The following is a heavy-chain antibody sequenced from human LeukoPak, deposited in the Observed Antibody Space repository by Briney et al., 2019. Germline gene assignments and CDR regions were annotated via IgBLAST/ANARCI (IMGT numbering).Heavy chain of an antibody. CDR2: ISGSGGST. CDR3: AKVPYGSGLFDY. CDR1: GFTVSSNY. J-gene: IGHJ4*02. D-gene: IGHD3-10*01. Sequence: GGSLRLSCAASGFTVSSNYMSWVRQAPGKGLEWVSAISGSGGSTYYADSMKGRFTISRDNSKNTLYLQMNSLRAEDTAVYYCAKVPYGSGLFDYWGQGTLVTVSS. V-gene: IGHV3-23*01.